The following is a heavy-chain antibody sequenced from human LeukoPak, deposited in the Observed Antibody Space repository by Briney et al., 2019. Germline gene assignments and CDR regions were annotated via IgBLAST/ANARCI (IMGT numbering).Heavy chain of an antibody. CDR3: AKGPYCSSTSCYLVPFDY. CDR2: ISGSGGST. Sequence: GGSLRLSCAASGFTFSSYAMSWVRQAPGKGLEWVSAISGSGGSTYFADSVKGRFTISRDNSKNTLYLQMNSLRAEDTAVYYCAKGPYCSSTSCYLVPFDYWGQGTLVTVSS. D-gene: IGHD2-2*01. J-gene: IGHJ4*02. CDR1: GFTFSSYA. V-gene: IGHV3-23*01.